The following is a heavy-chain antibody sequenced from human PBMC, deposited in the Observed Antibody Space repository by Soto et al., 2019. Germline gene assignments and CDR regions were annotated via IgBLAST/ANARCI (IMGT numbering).Heavy chain of an antibody. J-gene: IGHJ6*02. CDR2: ISYDGILK. Sequence: PGGSLRLSCAASGFTFSDFGMHWVRQAPGKGLEWVAIISYDGILKYYADSVKGRFTISRDTSKGAVYLQMNSLTPEDTAVYYCAKDFEVSGGHYGSLTCHYGVDVWGQGTTVTVSS. CDR3: AKDFEVSGGHYGSLTCHYGVDV. V-gene: IGHV3-30*18. CDR1: GFTFSDFG. D-gene: IGHD3-10*01.